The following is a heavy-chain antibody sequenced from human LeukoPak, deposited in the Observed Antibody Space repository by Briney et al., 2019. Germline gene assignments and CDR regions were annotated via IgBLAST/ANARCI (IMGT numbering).Heavy chain of an antibody. CDR1: GFTFSSYS. J-gene: IGHJ4*02. CDR3: ARRLIYSSSSAGFDY. CDR2: ISSSSSYI. V-gene: IGHV3-21*01. Sequence: PGGSLRLSCAASGFTFSSYSMNWVRQAPGKGLEWVSSISSSSSYIYYADSVKGRFTISRDNAKNSLYLQMNSLRAEDTAVYYCARRLIYSSSSAGFDYWGQGTLVTVSS. D-gene: IGHD6-6*01.